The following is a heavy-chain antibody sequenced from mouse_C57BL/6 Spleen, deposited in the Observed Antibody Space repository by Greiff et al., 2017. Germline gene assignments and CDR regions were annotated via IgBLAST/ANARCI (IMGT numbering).Heavy chain of an antibody. J-gene: IGHJ3*01. CDR2: IYPGDGDT. CDR1: GYAFSSYW. V-gene: IGHV1-80*01. Sequence: QVQLKESGAELVKPGDSVKISCKASGYAFSSYWMNWVKQRPGKGLEWIGQIYPGDGDTNYNGKFKGKATLTADKSSSTAYMQLRSLTSADSAVYFCARGSPGAYWGQETLVTVSA. CDR3: ARGSPGAY.